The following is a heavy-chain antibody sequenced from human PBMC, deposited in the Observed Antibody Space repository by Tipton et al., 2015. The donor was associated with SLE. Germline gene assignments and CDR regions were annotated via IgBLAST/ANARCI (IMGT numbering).Heavy chain of an antibody. Sequence: GLVKPSETLSLTCAVYGWSFSGYYWSWIRQPPGKGLEWIGEINHSGSTNYNPSLKSRVTISVDTSKNQFSLKLSSVTAADTAVYYCAGESQWELQGWFDPWGQGTLVTVSS. V-gene: IGHV4-34*01. CDR2: INHSGST. D-gene: IGHD1-26*01. CDR3: AGESQWELQGWFDP. J-gene: IGHJ5*02. CDR1: GWSFSGYY.